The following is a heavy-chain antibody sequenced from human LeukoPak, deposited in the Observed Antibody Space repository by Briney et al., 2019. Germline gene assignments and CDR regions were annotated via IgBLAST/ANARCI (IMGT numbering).Heavy chain of an antibody. CDR1: GFTFSSYE. V-gene: IGHV3-48*03. Sequence: PGGSLRLSCAASGFTFSSYEMNWVRQAPGKGLEWVSYISSSGSTIYYADSVKGRFTIYRDNAKNSLYLQMNSLRAEDTAVYYCAREEQQLADYWGQGTLVTVSS. D-gene: IGHD6-13*01. CDR3: AREEQQLADY. CDR2: ISSSGSTI. J-gene: IGHJ4*02.